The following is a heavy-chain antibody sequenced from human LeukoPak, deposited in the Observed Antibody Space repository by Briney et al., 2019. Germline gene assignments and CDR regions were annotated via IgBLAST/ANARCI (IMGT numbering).Heavy chain of an antibody. CDR3: ARRLIVGATVAFDV. D-gene: IGHD1-26*01. Sequence: PSETLSLTCTVSGGSISSYYWSWIRQPPGKGLEWIGYIYYSGSTNYNPSLKSRVIISVDTSKSQVSLKLSSMTATDTAVYYCARRLIVGATVAFDVWGQGTVVTVSS. V-gene: IGHV4-59*08. CDR2: IYYSGST. J-gene: IGHJ3*01. CDR1: GGSISSYY.